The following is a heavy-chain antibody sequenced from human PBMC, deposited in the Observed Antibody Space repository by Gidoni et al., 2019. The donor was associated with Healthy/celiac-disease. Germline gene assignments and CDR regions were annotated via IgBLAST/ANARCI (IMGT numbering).Heavy chain of an antibody. J-gene: IGHJ6*03. V-gene: IGHV3-11*05. D-gene: IGHD5-12*01. CDR3: ARRYSGYDSYYYYYMDV. CDR1: AFTFSDYY. Sequence: QVQLVESGGGLVKPGGSLRLSCAASAFTFSDYYMSWIRQAPGKGLEWVSYISSSSSYTNYADSVKGRFTISRDNAKNSLYLQMNSLRSEDTAVYYCARRYSGYDSYYYYYMDVWGKGTTVTVSS. CDR2: ISSSSSYT.